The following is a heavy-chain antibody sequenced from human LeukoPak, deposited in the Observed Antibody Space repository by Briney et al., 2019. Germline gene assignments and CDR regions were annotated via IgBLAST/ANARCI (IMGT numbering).Heavy chain of an antibody. J-gene: IGHJ4*02. CDR3: ARVVDHDYGDYYLDY. V-gene: IGHV3-23*01. Sequence: GGSLRLSCAASGFTFSSYAMSWVRQIPGKGLEWVSVISGRGDNTFYADSVKGRFTISRDNSKNTLYLQMNSLRAEDTAVYYCARVVDHDYGDYYLDYWGQGTLVTVSS. D-gene: IGHD4-17*01. CDR1: GFTFSSYA. CDR2: ISGRGDNT.